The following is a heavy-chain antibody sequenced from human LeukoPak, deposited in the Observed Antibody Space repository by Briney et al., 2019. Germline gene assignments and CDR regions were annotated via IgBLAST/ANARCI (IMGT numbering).Heavy chain of an antibody. CDR3: ASGIQGAGNNY. CDR2: MYISGET. Sequence: SETLSLTCTVSGGSISTYYWSWIRQPAGKGLEWIGRMYISGETNYNPSLKSRVTMSLDTSENHFSLKLNSVTAADTAVYYCASGIQGAGNNYWGQGTLVTVSS. J-gene: IGHJ4*02. D-gene: IGHD6-19*01. V-gene: IGHV4-4*07. CDR1: GGSISTYY.